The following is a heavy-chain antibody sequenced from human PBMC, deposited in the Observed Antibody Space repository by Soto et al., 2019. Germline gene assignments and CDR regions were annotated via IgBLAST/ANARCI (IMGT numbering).Heavy chain of an antibody. CDR1: GFALSTSGVG. CDR2: IYWNDDK. Sequence: QITLKESGPTLVNPTQTLTLTCTFSGFALSTSGVGVGWIRQPPGKALEWLALIYWNDDKRYSPSLMSRLTITKDTSKNQVVLTMTNMDPVDTATYYCAHRQGQGQWLLRRQVDWFDPWGQGTLVTVSS. V-gene: IGHV2-5*01. J-gene: IGHJ5*02. D-gene: IGHD6-19*01. CDR3: AHRQGQGQWLLRRQVDWFDP.